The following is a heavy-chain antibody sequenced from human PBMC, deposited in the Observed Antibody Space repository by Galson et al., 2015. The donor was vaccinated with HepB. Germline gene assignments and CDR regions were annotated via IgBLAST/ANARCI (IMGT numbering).Heavy chain of an antibody. CDR1: GDSVSSNSVA. CDR2: TYYRSKWYN. Sequence: CAISGDSVSSNSVAWNWIRQSPSRGLEWLGRTYYRSKWYNDYAVSVKSRITINLDTSKNQFSLQLNSVTPEDTAVYYCARQQGGFDYWGQETLVNVSS. J-gene: IGHJ4*02. V-gene: IGHV6-1*01. D-gene: IGHD6-13*01. CDR3: ARQQGGFDY.